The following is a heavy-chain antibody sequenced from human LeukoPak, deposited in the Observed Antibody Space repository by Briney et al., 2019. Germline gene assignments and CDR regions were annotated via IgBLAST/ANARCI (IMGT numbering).Heavy chain of an antibody. D-gene: IGHD4-17*01. V-gene: IGHV4-59*01. J-gene: IGHJ5*02. Sequence: SETLSLTCTVSGGSISSYYWSWIRQPPGKGLEWIGYIYYSGSTNYNPSLKSRVTISVDTSKNQFSLKLSSVTAADTAVYYCARQKVKEHTVNTLVGWFDPWGQGTLVTVSS. CDR1: GGSISSYY. CDR2: IYYSGST. CDR3: ARQKVKEHTVNTLVGWFDP.